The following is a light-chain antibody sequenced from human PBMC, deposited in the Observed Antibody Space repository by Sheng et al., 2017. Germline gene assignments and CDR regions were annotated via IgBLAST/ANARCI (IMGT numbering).Light chain of an antibody. CDR2: QDR. CDR1: KLGDKF. Sequence: GSVAPGQTASITCSGDKLGDKFACWYQQKPGQSPVLVIYQDRKRPSGIPERFSGSNSGNTATLTINETQAMDEAAYYCQAWDISTAWGIFGTGTTVTVL. J-gene: IGLJ1*01. V-gene: IGLV3-1*01. CDR3: QAWDISTAWGI.